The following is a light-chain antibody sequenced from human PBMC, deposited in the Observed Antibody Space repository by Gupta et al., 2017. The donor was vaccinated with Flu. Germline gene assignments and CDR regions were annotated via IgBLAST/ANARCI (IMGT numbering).Light chain of an antibody. CDR1: SSNFGAGYD. J-gene: IGLJ3*02. V-gene: IGLV1-40*01. CDR3: QSYDSSLSGSV. Sequence: QSVLTQPPSVSGAPGHRVTISCTGSSSNFGAGYDVHWYQQLPGPAPKLLIYGNNNRPSGVPDRFSGSKSGTSASLAITGLQAEDEAHYYCQSYDSSLSGSVFGGGTKLTVL. CDR2: GNN.